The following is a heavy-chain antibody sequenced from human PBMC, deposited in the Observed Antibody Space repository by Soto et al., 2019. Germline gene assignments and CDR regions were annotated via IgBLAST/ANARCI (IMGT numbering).Heavy chain of an antibody. Sequence: GVSLRLSCTASGFTFGDYTMSWFRQAPGKGLEWVGFIRSKVYGGTTEYAASVKGRFTISRDDSKSIAYLQMNTLKTEDTAVYYCTRDYGSSSSWYHYWGQGTLVTVSS. D-gene: IGHD6-13*01. V-gene: IGHV3-49*03. J-gene: IGHJ4*02. CDR3: TRDYGSSSSWYHY. CDR2: IRSKVYGGTT. CDR1: GFTFGDYT.